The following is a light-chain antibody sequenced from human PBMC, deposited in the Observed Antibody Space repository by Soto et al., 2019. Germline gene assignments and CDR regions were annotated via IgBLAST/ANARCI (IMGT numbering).Light chain of an antibody. CDR3: QQYNNWPQWT. CDR2: HAS. V-gene: IGKV3D-15*01. J-gene: IGKJ1*01. CDR1: QSVSTN. Sequence: EIVMTQSPATLSVSPGERATLSCRASQSVSTNLAWYQQKHGQAPRLLIYHASTRAAGIPARFSGSGSGTEFTLTISSLQSEDFAVYHCQQYNNWPQWTFGQGTKVDIK.